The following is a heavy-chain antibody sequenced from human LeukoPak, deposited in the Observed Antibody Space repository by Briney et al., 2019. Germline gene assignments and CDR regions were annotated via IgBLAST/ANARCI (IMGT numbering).Heavy chain of an antibody. V-gene: IGHV1-8*01. Sequence: ASVKVSCKASGYTSTRYEINWVRQAPGQGLEWMGWMNPNTGNTAYAQNFQGRVIMTRNTSINTAYLELSSLRSEDTALYYCARSAGLGYYYYYMDVWGKGTTVTVSS. D-gene: IGHD6-13*01. CDR3: ARSAGLGYYYYYMDV. CDR1: GYTSTRYE. J-gene: IGHJ6*03. CDR2: MNPNTGNT.